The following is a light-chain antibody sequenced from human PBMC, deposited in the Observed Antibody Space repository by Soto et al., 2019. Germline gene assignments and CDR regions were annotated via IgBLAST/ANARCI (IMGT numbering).Light chain of an antibody. CDR3: QQRSNWPVT. CDR1: QSVSSY. V-gene: IGKV3-11*01. J-gene: IGKJ1*01. CDR2: DAS. Sequence: EIVLTQSPATLSLSPGERATLSCRASQSVSSYLAWYQQKPGQAPRLLIYDASSRATGIPARFSGSGSGTDFTLTLSSQEPEDFAVYYCQQRSNWPVTFGQGTKVEIK.